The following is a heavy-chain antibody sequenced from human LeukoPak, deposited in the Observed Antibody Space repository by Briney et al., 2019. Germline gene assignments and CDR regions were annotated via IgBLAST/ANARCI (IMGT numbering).Heavy chain of an antibody. CDR1: GYTFTSYG. V-gene: IGHV1-18*01. CDR2: ISAYNGNT. CDR3: ARNYDSSGPKPVDY. D-gene: IGHD3-22*01. J-gene: IGHJ4*02. Sequence: ASVKVSCKASGYTFTSYGISWVRQATGQGLEWMGWISAYNGNTNYAQKLQGRVTMTTDTSTSTAYMELRSLRSDDTAVYYCARNYDSSGPKPVDYWGQGTLVTVSS.